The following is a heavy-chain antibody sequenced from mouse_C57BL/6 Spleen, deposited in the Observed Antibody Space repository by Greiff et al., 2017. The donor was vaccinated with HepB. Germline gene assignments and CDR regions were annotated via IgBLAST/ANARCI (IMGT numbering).Heavy chain of an antibody. CDR2: ISNGGGST. D-gene: IGHD1-1*01. CDR1: GFTFSDYY. Sequence: EVNVVESGGGLVQPGGSLKLSCAASGFTFSDYYMYWVRQTPEKRLEWVAYISNGGGSTYYPDTVKGRFTISRDNAKNTLYLQMSRLKSEDTAMYYCARYYYGSSYVGYFDVWGTGTTVTVSS. J-gene: IGHJ1*03. CDR3: ARYYYGSSYVGYFDV. V-gene: IGHV5-12*01.